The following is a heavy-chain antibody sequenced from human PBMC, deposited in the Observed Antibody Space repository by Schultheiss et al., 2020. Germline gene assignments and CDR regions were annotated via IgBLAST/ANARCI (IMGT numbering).Heavy chain of an antibody. J-gene: IGHJ6*03. V-gene: IGHV3-30*18. CDR3: AKGEDYDFWSGDYYMDV. D-gene: IGHD3-3*01. CDR1: GFTFTSYG. Sequence: GESLKISCAASGFTFTSYGMHWVRQAPGKGLEWVAVISYDGSSKYYADSVKGRFTISRDNAKNSLYLQMNSLRAEDTAVYYCAKGEDYDFWSGDYYMDVWGKGTTVTVSS. CDR2: ISYDGSSK.